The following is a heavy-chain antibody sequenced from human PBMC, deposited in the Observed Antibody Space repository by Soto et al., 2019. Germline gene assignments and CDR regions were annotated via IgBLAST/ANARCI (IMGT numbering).Heavy chain of an antibody. D-gene: IGHD2-2*01. CDR3: ARGLYHDVPVPRYGMAV. J-gene: IGHJ6*02. V-gene: IGHV1-18*01. CDR1: GYSFTNYG. Sequence: QVQLVQSGGEVKKPGASVKVSCKASGYSFTNYGINWVRQAPGQGFEWMGWISNYNGNSKYAEDVQDRITITTDPFTNITYMELRSLRSDDAAGYFCARGLYHDVPVPRYGMAVWGQGTTVTVSS. CDR2: ISNYNGNS.